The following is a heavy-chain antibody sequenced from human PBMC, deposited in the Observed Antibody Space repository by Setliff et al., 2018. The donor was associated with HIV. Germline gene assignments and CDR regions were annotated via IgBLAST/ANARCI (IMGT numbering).Heavy chain of an antibody. CDR2: MNPASGDT. V-gene: IGHV1-8*02. CDR1: GYSFTTYD. D-gene: IGHD2-21*02. Sequence: ASVKVSCKTSGYSFTTYDINWVRQAAGQGLEWMGWMNPASGDTGSAQKFQGRLTMTRDASIDTAYMELSSLSSDDSAVYFCARAFVEVTPHYALDVWGQGTTVTVSS. J-gene: IGHJ6*02. CDR3: ARAFVEVTPHYALDV.